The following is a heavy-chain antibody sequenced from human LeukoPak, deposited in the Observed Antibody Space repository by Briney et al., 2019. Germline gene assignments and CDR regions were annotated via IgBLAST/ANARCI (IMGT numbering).Heavy chain of an antibody. Sequence: SETLSLTCTVSGGSISSIYNYWGWIRQPPGQGLEWIGSVYYSGTTYYNPSLKSRVTISVDTSKNRFSLKLSTVTAADTAVYYCARRPTGDPKFDYWGQGTLVTVSS. J-gene: IGHJ4*02. V-gene: IGHV4-39*07. CDR3: ARRPTGDPKFDY. D-gene: IGHD7-27*01. CDR1: GGSISSIYNY. CDR2: VYYSGTT.